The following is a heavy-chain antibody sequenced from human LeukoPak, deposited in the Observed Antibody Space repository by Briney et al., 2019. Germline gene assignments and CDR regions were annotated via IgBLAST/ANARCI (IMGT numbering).Heavy chain of an antibody. CDR3: ASDLGYCSGGSCPIDY. V-gene: IGHV1-69*13. CDR1: GGTFSSYA. D-gene: IGHD2-15*01. J-gene: IGHJ4*02. CDR2: IIPIPGTA. Sequence: SVKVSCKASGGTFSSYAISWVRQAPGQGLEWMGGIIPIPGTANYAQKFQGRVTITADESTSTAYMELSSLRSEDTAVYYCASDLGYCSGGSCPIDYWGQGTLVTVSS.